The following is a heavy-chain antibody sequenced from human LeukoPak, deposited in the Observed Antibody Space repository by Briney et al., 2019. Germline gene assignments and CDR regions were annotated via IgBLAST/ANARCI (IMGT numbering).Heavy chain of an antibody. CDR2: ISYDGRNK. CDR3: AKGPLRGTTAAIDY. D-gene: IGHD1-1*01. V-gene: IGHV3-30*18. Sequence: GKSLRLSCAASGFTFNNYGMHWVRQAPGKGLEWVAVISYDGRNKHYPDSVKGRFTISRDISTDTLWLQMDSLRTEDTAVYYCAKGPLRGTTAAIDYWGQGTLVTVSS. CDR1: GFTFNNYG. J-gene: IGHJ4*02.